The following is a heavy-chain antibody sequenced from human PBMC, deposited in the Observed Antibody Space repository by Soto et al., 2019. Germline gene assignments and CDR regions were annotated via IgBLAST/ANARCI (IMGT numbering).Heavy chain of an antibody. D-gene: IGHD3-9*01. Sequence: ASVKVSCKVSGYTFTGYYMHWVRQAPGQGLEWMGWINPNSGGTNYAQKFQGWVTMTRDTSISTAYMELSRLRSDDTAVYYCASSRARYFDWLLPDYYYGMDVWGQGTTVTVSS. CDR1: GYTFTGYY. V-gene: IGHV1-2*04. J-gene: IGHJ6*02. CDR3: ASSRARYFDWLLPDYYYGMDV. CDR2: INPNSGGT.